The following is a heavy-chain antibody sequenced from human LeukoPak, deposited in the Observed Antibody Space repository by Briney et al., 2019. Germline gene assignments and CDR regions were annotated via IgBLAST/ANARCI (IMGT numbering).Heavy chain of an antibody. D-gene: IGHD3-22*01. CDR3: APSPYYYESSGYSA. J-gene: IGHJ5*02. Sequence: GGSLRLSCSASGFTFSSYAMHWVRQAPGKGLEYVSAISSNGGSTYYADSVKGRFTISRDNSKNTLYLQMSVLRAEDTAVYYCAPSPYYYESSGYSAWGQGTLVTVSS. CDR2: ISSNGGST. V-gene: IGHV3-64D*06. CDR1: GFTFSSYA.